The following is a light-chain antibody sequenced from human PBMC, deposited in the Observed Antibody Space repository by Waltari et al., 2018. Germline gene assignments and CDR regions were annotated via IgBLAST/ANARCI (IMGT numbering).Light chain of an antibody. V-gene: IGLV4-69*01. Sequence: QPELTQSPSASASLDASVKLTCILSSGHSSYAIAWHQQQPQKGPRYLMKLNSDGSHNKGYGIPDRFSGSSSGAERYLTISSLQSEDEADYYCQTWGTGTHVVFGGGTKLTVL. CDR3: QTWGTGTHVV. J-gene: IGLJ2*01. CDR2: LNSDGSH. CDR1: SGHSSYA.